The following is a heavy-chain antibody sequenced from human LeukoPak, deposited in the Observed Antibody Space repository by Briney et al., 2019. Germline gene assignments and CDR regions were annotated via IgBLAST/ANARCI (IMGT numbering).Heavy chain of an antibody. V-gene: IGHV3-73*01. CDR2: IRNKPNNYAT. D-gene: IGHD2-15*01. Sequence: GGSLRLSCAASGLTFSDSAIHWVRQASGKGLEWIGRIRNKPNNYATAYAASVKGRFTISRDDSKNTAYLQMSSLKTEDTAVYYCTRPEEGHCSGGSCYGRFDPWGQGTLVTVSS. J-gene: IGHJ5*02. CDR1: GLTFSDSA. CDR3: TRPEEGHCSGGSCYGRFDP.